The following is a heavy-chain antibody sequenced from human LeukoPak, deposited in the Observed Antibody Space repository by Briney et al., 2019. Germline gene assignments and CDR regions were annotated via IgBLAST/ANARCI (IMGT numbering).Heavy chain of an antibody. D-gene: IGHD3-10*01. CDR3: ARGRSSMVRGYYYYYMDV. V-gene: IGHV4-61*01. Sequence: PSETLSLTCTVSGDSISSGSYYWRWIRQPPGKGLEWIGYIYYSGSTNYNPSLKSRVTISVDTSKNQFSLKLSSVTAADTAVYYCARGRSSMVRGYYYYYMDVWGKGTTVTISS. CDR2: IYYSGST. CDR1: GDSISSGSYY. J-gene: IGHJ6*03.